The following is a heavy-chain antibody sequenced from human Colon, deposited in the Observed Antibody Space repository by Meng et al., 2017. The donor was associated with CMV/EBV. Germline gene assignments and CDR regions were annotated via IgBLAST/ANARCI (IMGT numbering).Heavy chain of an antibody. J-gene: IGHJ4*02. D-gene: IGHD3-10*01. V-gene: IGHV3-21*01. CDR2: ISSSSSYI. Sequence: GESLKIFCAASGFTFSSYSMNWVRQAPGKGLEWVSSISSSSSYIYYVDSVKGRFTISRDNAKNSLYLQMNSLRAEDTAVYYCASSVRGVIFRLRVDPFDYWGQGTLVTVSS. CDR1: GFTFSSYS. CDR3: ASSVRGVIFRLRVDPFDY.